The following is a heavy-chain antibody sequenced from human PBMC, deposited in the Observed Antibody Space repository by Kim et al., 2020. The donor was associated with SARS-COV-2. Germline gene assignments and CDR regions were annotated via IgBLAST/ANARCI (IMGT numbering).Heavy chain of an antibody. CDR1: GFSFCYNW. V-gene: IGHV3-7*03. Sequence: GGSLRLSCATSGFSFCYNWMSWVRQAPGKGLEWVANIKRDGAEKYYVDSVKGRFTISRDNAKNSLYLQMNSLRAEDTAIYYCAREYPLGGLDVWGQGTTVTVSS. CDR2: IKRDGAEK. CDR3: AREYPLGGLDV. J-gene: IGHJ6*02. D-gene: IGHD2-2*02.